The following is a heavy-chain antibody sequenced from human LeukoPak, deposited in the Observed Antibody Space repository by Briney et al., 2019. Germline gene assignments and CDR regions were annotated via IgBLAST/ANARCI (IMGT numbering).Heavy chain of an antibody. Sequence: PGGSLRLSCAASGFTFSSYAMHWVRQAPGKGLEWVAVISYDGSNKYYADSVKGRFTISRDNSKNTLYLQMNSLRAEDTAVYYCARDWGMHKHFDYWGQGTLVTVSS. CDR3: ARDWGMHKHFDY. D-gene: IGHD3-16*01. CDR1: GFTFSSYA. J-gene: IGHJ4*02. CDR2: ISYDGSNK. V-gene: IGHV3-30*04.